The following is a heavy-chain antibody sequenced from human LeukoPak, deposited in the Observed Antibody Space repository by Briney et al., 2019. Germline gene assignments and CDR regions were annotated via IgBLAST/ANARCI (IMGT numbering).Heavy chain of an antibody. D-gene: IGHD6-19*01. V-gene: IGHV3-23*01. J-gene: IGHJ4*02. Sequence: GGSLRLSCVASGFTFSSYTTSWVRQAPGKGLEWVSGISGSGGNTYYADSVKGRFTISRDNSKNTLYLQMNSLRAEDTAVYYCAKPQKYTSDLHYWGQGILVTVSS. CDR2: ISGSGGNT. CDR3: AKPQKYTSDLHY. CDR1: GFTFSSYT.